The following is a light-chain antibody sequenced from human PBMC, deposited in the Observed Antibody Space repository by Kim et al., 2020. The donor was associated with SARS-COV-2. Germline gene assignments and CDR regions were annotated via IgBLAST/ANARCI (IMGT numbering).Light chain of an antibody. CDR1: SGSIASNY. Sequence: NFMLTQPHSVSESPWKTVTISCTRSSGSIASNYVQWYQQRPGSAPTTVIYEDNQRPSGVPDRFSGSIDSSSNSASLTISGLKTEDEAHYYCQSYDSSNQGVVFGGGTQLTVL. CDR2: EDN. J-gene: IGLJ2*01. V-gene: IGLV6-57*04. CDR3: QSYDSSNQGVV.